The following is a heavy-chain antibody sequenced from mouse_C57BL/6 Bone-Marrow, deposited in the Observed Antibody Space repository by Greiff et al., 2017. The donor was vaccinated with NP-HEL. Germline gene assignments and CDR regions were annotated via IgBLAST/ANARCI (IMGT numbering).Heavy chain of an antibody. V-gene: IGHV14-4*01. CDR1: GFNIKDDY. D-gene: IGHD2-3*01. CDR2: IDTENGDA. Sequence: VQLQQSGAELVRPGDSVTLSCTASGFNIKDDYMHWVKQRPEQGLEWMGWIDTENGDAEYASKFQGKATITADTSTNTAYPQLSSLTSEDTAVYYCTTMVFDYWGQGTTLTVSS. CDR3: TTMVFDY. J-gene: IGHJ2*01.